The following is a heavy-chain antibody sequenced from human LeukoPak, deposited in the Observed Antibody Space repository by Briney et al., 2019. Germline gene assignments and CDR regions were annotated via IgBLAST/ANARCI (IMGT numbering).Heavy chain of an antibody. CDR1: GYTFTSYG. J-gene: IGHJ5*02. Sequence: ASVKVSCKASGYTFTSYGISWVRQAPGQGLEWMGWINAYNGNTNYAQKLQGRVTMTTDTSTSTAYMELRSLRSDDTAVYYCARSYREDDFWSGSTHIGFDPWGQGTLVTVSS. V-gene: IGHV1-18*01. CDR3: ARSYREDDFWSGSTHIGFDP. D-gene: IGHD3-3*01. CDR2: INAYNGNT.